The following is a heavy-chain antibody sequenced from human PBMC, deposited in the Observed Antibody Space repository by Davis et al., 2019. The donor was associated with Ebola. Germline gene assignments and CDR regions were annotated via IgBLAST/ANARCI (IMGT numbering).Heavy chain of an antibody. D-gene: IGHD6-19*01. Sequence: GSLRLSCAVSGGSISSSNWWSWVRQPPGKGLEWIGEIYHSGSTNYNPSLKSRVTISVDKSKNQFSLKLSSVTAADTAVYYCARDIGIAVAGLDYWGQGTLVTVSS. CDR2: IYHSGST. CDR3: ARDIGIAVAGLDY. CDR1: GGSISSSNW. J-gene: IGHJ4*02. V-gene: IGHV4-4*02.